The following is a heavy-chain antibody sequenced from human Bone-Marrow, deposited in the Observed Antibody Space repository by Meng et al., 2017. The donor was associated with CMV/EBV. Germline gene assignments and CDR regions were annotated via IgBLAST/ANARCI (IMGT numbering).Heavy chain of an antibody. CDR3: ARARVVPATFDY. V-gene: IGHV3-7*01. Sequence: GESLKISCAASGFTFSSYWMSWVRQAPGKGLEWVANIKQDGSEKYYVDSVKGRFTISRDNAKNSLYLQMNSLRAEDTAVYYCARARVVPATFDYWGQGKLVNVSS. CDR2: IKQDGSEK. D-gene: IGHD2-2*01. J-gene: IGHJ4*02. CDR1: GFTFSSYW.